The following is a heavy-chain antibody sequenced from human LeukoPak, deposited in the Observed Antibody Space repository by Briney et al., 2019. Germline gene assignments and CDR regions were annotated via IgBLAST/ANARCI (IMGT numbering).Heavy chain of an antibody. D-gene: IGHD5-24*01. CDR2: IHRDGSVR. Sequence: GGSLRLSCEASGFSFNAFWMSWVRQAPGKGLEWVANIHRDGSVRHYVESVRGRFTISRGNAKNSLFLQMNSLRVEDTAVCYCARGDGGWLRADLWGQGTLVTVSS. V-gene: IGHV3-7*01. CDR1: GFSFNAFW. CDR3: ARGDGGWLRADL. J-gene: IGHJ5*02.